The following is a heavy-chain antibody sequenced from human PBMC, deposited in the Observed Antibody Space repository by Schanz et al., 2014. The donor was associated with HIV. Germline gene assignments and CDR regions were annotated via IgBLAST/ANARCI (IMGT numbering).Heavy chain of an antibody. CDR1: GFTLSSYS. J-gene: IGHJ6*02. CDR2: ISGGGAGT. V-gene: IGHV3-23*04. CDR3: AREREESIAYYYYGMDV. Sequence: EVQLVESGGGLVKPGGSLRLSCAASGFTLSSYSMNWVRQAPGKGLEWVSAISGGGAGTYYADSVKCRLTISRDNSKNTLYLQMNSLRAEDTAVYYCAREREESIAYYYYGMDVWGQGTAVTVSS. D-gene: IGHD1-26*01.